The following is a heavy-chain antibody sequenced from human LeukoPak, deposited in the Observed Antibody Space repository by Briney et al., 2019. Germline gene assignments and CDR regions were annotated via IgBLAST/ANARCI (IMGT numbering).Heavy chain of an antibody. Sequence: SGPTLVNPTQTLTLTCTFSGFSLSTSGVGVGWIRQPPGKALEWLALIYWNDDKRYSPSLKSRLTITKDTSKNQVVLTMTNMDHVDTATYYCAHRERFWSGYYLGGEVGSFDYWGQGTLVTVSS. J-gene: IGHJ4*02. V-gene: IGHV2-5*01. CDR1: GFSLSTSGVG. CDR2: IYWNDDK. CDR3: AHRERFWSGYYLGGEVGSFDY. D-gene: IGHD3-3*01.